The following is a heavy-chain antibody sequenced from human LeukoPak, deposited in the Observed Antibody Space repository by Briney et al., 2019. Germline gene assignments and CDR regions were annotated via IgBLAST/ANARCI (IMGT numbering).Heavy chain of an antibody. CDR1: GYSFTSYW. J-gene: IGHJ4*02. V-gene: IGHV5-51*01. D-gene: IGHD3-3*01. CDR3: ARSYYDFWSGYYSFDY. CDR2: IYPGDSDT. Sequence: GESLKISSKGSGYSFTSYWIGWVRQMPGKGLEWMGIIYPGDSDTRYSPSFQGQVTISADKSISTAYLQWSSLKASDTAMYYCARSYYDFWSGYYSFDYWGRGTLVTVSS.